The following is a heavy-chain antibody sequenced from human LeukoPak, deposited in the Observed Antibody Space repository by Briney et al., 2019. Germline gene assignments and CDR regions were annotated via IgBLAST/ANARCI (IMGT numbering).Heavy chain of an antibody. D-gene: IGHD1-26*01. V-gene: IGHV4-39*07. CDR1: GGSIYNTSSY. CDR3: ARGYQNFDAFDI. CDR2: VYYSGYT. Sequence: PSETLSLTCAVSGGSIYNTSSYWAWIRQPPGKGLEWIATVYYSGYTFYNPSLKSRVSVSVDTSKNQFSLKLSSVTAADTAVYYCARGYQNFDAFDIWGQGTMVTVSS. J-gene: IGHJ3*02.